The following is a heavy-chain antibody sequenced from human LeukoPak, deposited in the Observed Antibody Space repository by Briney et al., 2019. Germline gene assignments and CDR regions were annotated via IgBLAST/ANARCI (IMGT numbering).Heavy chain of an antibody. V-gene: IGHV1-69*13. Sequence: SVKVSCKASGGTFSSYAISWVRQAPGQGLEWMGGIIPIFGTANYAQKFQGRVTITADESTSTAYMELSSLRSEDTAVFYCARISLGAIWGYYYGMDVWGQGTTVTVSS. D-gene: IGHD1-26*01. CDR1: GGTFSSYA. CDR3: ARISLGAIWGYYYGMDV. J-gene: IGHJ6*02. CDR2: IIPIFGTA.